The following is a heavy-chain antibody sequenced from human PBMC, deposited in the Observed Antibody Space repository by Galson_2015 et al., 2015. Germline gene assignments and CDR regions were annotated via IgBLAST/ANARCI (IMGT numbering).Heavy chain of an antibody. CDR1: GFTFSSYW. V-gene: IGHV3-74*01. CDR3: VRDRGCSGGSCYSGKEFDF. Sequence: SLRLSCAASGFTFSSYWMHWVRQAPGKGLVWVSRINSDGSSISYADSVKGRFTISRDNAKNTLYLQMNSLRAEDTAVYYCVRDRGCSGGSCYSGKEFDFWGQGTLVTVSS. J-gene: IGHJ4*02. D-gene: IGHD2-15*01. CDR2: INSDGSSI.